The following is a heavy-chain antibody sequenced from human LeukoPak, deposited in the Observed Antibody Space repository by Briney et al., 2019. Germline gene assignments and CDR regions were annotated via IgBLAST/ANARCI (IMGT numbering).Heavy chain of an antibody. CDR3: ARDSAPVRYSWYFDP. D-gene: IGHD2-15*01. CDR2: VHYSGST. V-gene: IGHV4-59*01. Sequence: PSESLSLTCAVYGGSFSGYYWSWIRQPPGKTMEWIGYVHYSGSTKYNPSLKSRVTISLDTSKNQFSLKLSSVSAADTAVYYCARDSAPVRYSWYFDPWGRGTLVTVSS. J-gene: IGHJ2*01. CDR1: GGSFSGYY.